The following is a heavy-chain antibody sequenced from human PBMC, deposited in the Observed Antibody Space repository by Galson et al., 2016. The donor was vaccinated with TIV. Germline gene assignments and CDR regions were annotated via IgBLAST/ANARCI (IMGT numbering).Heavy chain of an antibody. D-gene: IGHD1-20*01. J-gene: IGHJ6*03. CDR2: ISSDCSNR. Sequence: SLRLSCAASGFTFTDYYMSWIRQAPGKGLEWVSYISSDCSNRYYADSLKGRFTISRDNAKNSLYLQMNSLRAEDTAVYYCAREHRYNWNYFYYYYMDVWGRGTTVTVS. CDR1: GFTFTDYY. CDR3: AREHRYNWNYFYYYYMDV. V-gene: IGHV3-11*04.